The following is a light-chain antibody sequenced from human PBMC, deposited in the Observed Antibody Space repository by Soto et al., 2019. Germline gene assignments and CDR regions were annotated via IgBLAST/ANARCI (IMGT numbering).Light chain of an antibody. J-gene: IGLJ1*01. V-gene: IGLV2-8*01. CDR1: SSDVGGYNY. CDR3: SSYVGSNNFYV. CDR2: EVS. Sequence: QSALTQPPSASGSPGQSVTISCTGTSSDVGGYNYVSWYQQHPGKAPKLMIYEVSKRPSGVPDRFSGSKSGNTASLTVSGLQAEYEANYYCSSYVGSNNFYVFGTGTKVTVL.